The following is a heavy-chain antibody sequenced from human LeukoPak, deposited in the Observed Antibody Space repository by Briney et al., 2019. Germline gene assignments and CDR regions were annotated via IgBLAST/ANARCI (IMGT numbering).Heavy chain of an antibody. CDR2: INPSGGST. CDR1: GYTFTSYY. D-gene: IGHD3-10*01. J-gene: IGHJ4*02. Sequence: PAASVKVSCKASGYTFTSYYMHWVRQAPGQGLEWMGIINPSGGSTSYAQKFQGRVTMTRDTSTSTAYMELRSLRSDDTAVYHCARDEYYYASGISAGIDYWGQGTLVTVSS. CDR3: ARDEYYYASGISAGIDY. V-gene: IGHV1-46*01.